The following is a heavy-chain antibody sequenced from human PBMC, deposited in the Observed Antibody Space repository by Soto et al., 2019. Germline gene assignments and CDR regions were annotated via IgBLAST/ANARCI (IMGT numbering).Heavy chain of an antibody. CDR2: IYYSGRT. J-gene: IGHJ4*02. CDR3: ARGGVRGVIIKKYYFDY. V-gene: IGHV4-31*03. Sequence: QVQLQESGPGLVKPSQTLSLTCTVSGGSISSGGYYWSWIRQHPGKGLEWIGYIYYSGRTYYNPSLKSRVTITVDTSKIQFSLKLSSVTAADTAVYYCARGGVRGVIIKKYYFDYWGQGTLVTVSS. CDR1: GGSISSGGYY. D-gene: IGHD3-10*01.